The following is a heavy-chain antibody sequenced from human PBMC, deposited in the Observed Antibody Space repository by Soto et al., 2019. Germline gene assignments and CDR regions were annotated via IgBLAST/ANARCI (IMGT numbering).Heavy chain of an antibody. Sequence: QVQLVQSGAEVKKPGASVKVSCKASGYPFTSYDINWVRKATGQGLEWMGWMNPNSGNTGYAQKFQGRVTMTRNTSISTAYMELSSLRSEDTAVYYCARTPFLEWSRGRPYYYMDVWGKGTTVTVSS. D-gene: IGHD3-3*02. CDR3: ARTPFLEWSRGRPYYYMDV. J-gene: IGHJ6*03. V-gene: IGHV1-8*01. CDR2: MNPNSGNT. CDR1: GYPFTSYD.